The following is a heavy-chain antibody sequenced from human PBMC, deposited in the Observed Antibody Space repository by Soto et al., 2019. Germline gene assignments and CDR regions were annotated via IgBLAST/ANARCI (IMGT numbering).Heavy chain of an antibody. CDR2: IWYDGSNK. CDR1: GFTFSSYG. J-gene: IGHJ4*02. CDR3: ARDLSSGSYFPGYYFDY. Sequence: QVQLVESGGGVVQPGRSLRLSCAASGFTFSSYGMHWVRQAPGKGLEWVAVIWYDGSNKYYADSVKGRFTISRDNSKNTLYLQMNSLRVEDTAVYYCARDLSSGSYFPGYYFDYWGQGTLVTVSS. V-gene: IGHV3-33*01. D-gene: IGHD1-26*01.